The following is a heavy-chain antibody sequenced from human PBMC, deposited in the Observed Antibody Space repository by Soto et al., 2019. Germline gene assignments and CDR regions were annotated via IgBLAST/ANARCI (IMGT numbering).Heavy chain of an antibody. D-gene: IGHD3-9*01. J-gene: IGHJ4*02. V-gene: IGHV1-18*01. CDR1: GYTFTSYG. CDR2: ISAYNGNT. CDR3: ARSPPYDILTGYYSPFDY. Sequence: ASVKVSCQASGYTFTSYGISWVRQAPGQGLERMGWISAYNGNTNYAQKLQGRVTMTPDTSTSTAYMELRSLRSDATAVYYCARSPPYDILTGYYSPFDYWGQGTLVTVSS.